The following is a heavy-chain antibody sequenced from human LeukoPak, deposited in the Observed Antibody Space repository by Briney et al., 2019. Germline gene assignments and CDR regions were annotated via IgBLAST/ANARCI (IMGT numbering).Heavy chain of an antibody. CDR1: GFTFSSYA. J-gene: IGHJ4*02. Sequence: PGGSLRLSCAASGFTFSSYAMSWVRQAPGKGLEWVSAISGSGGSTYYADSVKGRFTISRDNSKNTLYLQMNSLRAEDTAVYYCARKYSSSWCLDYWGQGTLVTVSS. CDR2: ISGSGGST. V-gene: IGHV3-23*01. D-gene: IGHD6-13*01. CDR3: ARKYSSSWCLDY.